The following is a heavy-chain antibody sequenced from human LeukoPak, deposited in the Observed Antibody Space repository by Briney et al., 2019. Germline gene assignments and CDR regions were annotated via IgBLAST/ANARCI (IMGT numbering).Heavy chain of an antibody. CDR1: GLTFGDYA. CDR2: ISSSGRDT. J-gene: IGHJ4*02. CDR3: AKIPPGYCSAGSCYLDY. D-gene: IGHD2-15*01. Sequence: GGSLRLFCAASGLTFGDYAMSWVRQAPGKGLEWVSTISSSGRDTYYADSVKGRFTISRDNSKNTLYLQMNSLRAEDTAVFYCAKIPPGYCSAGSCYLDYWGQGTLVTVSS. V-gene: IGHV3-23*01.